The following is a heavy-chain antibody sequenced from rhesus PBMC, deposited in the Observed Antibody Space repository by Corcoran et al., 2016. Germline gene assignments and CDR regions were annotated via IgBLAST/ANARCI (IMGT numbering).Heavy chain of an antibody. J-gene: IGHJ5-1*01. CDR3: ARHRNRFDV. V-gene: IGHV4-165*01. Sequence: QVQLQESGPELVKPSETLSLTCAVSGGSISSNYWSWIRQPPGKGLEWIGYIGSSRGSTNDNPSLKSRVNMSTDTAKNQFALKRSSVTAADTAVYYCARHRNRFDVWGPGVLVTVSS. CDR2: IGSSRGST. CDR1: GGSISSNY.